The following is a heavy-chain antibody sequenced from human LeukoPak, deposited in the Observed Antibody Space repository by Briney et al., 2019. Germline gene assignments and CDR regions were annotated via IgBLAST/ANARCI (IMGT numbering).Heavy chain of an antibody. CDR1: GGSFSGYY. CDR2: INHSGST. D-gene: IGHD3-3*01. J-gene: IGHJ4*02. Sequence: SETLSVTCAVHGGSFSGYYWSWIRQPPGKGLEWIGEINHSGSTNYNPSLKSRVTISVDTSKNQFSLKLRSVTAADTAVYYCARVGGVERDYWGQGTLVTVSS. CDR3: ARVGGVERDY. V-gene: IGHV4-34*01.